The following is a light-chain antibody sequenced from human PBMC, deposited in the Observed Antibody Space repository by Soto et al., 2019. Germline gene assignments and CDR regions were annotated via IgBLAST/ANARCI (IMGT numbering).Light chain of an antibody. Sequence: DIQMTQSPSTLSASVGDRATITCRASQSISSWLAWYQQKPGKAPKLLIYDASSLESGVPSRFSGSGSGTEFTLTISSLQPDDFATYYCQQYNILYTFGQGTKLEIK. CDR2: DAS. J-gene: IGKJ2*01. V-gene: IGKV1-5*01. CDR3: QQYNILYT. CDR1: QSISSW.